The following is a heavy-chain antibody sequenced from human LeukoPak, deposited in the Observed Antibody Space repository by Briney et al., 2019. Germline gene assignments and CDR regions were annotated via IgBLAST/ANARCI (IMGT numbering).Heavy chain of an antibody. CDR1: GFNFSNYW. CDR3: ASGSGSYRTPYYYMDV. D-gene: IGHD3-10*01. J-gene: IGHJ6*03. V-gene: IGHV3-53*01. Sequence: GGSLRLSCVVSGFNFSNYWMNWVRQAPGKGLEWVSVIYSGGSTYYADSVKGRFTISRDNSKNTLYLQMNSLRAEDTAVYYCASGSGSYRTPYYYMDVWGTGTTVTVSS. CDR2: IYSGGST.